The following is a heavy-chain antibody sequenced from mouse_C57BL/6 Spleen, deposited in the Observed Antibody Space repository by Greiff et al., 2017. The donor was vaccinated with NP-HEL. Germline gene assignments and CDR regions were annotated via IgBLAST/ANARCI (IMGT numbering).Heavy chain of an antibody. D-gene: IGHD1-1*01. CDR2: ISSGSSTI. J-gene: IGHJ4*01. V-gene: IGHV5-17*01. Sequence: EVMLVESGGGLVKPGGSLKLSCAASGFTFSDYGMHWVRQAPEKGLEWVAYISSGSSTIYYADTVKGRFTISRDNAKNTLFLQMTSLRSEDTAMYYCARGGYYGSSPYAMDYWGQGTSVTVSS. CDR3: ARGGYYGSSPYAMDY. CDR1: GFTFSDYG.